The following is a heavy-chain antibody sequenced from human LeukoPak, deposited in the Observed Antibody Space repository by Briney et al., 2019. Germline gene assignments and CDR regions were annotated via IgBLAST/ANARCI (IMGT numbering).Heavy chain of an antibody. CDR3: AKGEHCSCGSCYSLGWGWPEYYFDY. D-gene: IGHD2-15*01. CDR1: GFTFSSYG. V-gene: IGHV3-23*01. J-gene: IGHJ4*02. Sequence: GGTLRLSCAASGFTFSSYGMSWVRQAPGKGLELVSAISGSGGSTYYADSVQGRFTISRDNSKNTLYLQMNSLRAEDTAVYYCAKGEHCSCGSCYSLGWGWPEYYFDYWGQGTLVTVSS. CDR2: ISGSGGST.